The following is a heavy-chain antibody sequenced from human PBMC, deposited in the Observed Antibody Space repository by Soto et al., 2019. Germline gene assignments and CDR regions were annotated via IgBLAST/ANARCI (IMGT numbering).Heavy chain of an antibody. J-gene: IGHJ5*02. D-gene: IGHD3-10*01. CDR3: ARRLGGMVRGVPGNWFDP. V-gene: IGHV5-51*01. CDR2: IYPGDSDT. Sequence: GESLKISCKGSGYSFTSYWIGWVRQMPGKGLEWMGIIYPGDSDTRYSPSFQGQVTISADKSISTAYLQWSSLKASDTAMYYCARRLGGMVRGVPGNWFDPWGRGTLVTVSS. CDR1: GYSFTSYW.